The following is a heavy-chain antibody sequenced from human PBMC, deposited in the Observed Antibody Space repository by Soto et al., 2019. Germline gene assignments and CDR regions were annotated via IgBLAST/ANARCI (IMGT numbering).Heavy chain of an antibody. CDR3: ARFTGGSYNTYYFYYGMDV. V-gene: IGHV1-18*04. J-gene: IGHJ6*02. CDR2: ISAYNGNT. Sequence: ASVKGSWKAAGYTFTSYGIGCVRQAHGQGLDWMGWISAYNGNTKYAQDLQGRVTMTTDTSTSTAYMELRSLRSDDTAVYYCARFTGGSYNTYYFYYGMDVWGQGTTVTVSS. D-gene: IGHD2-15*01. CDR1: GYTFTSYG.